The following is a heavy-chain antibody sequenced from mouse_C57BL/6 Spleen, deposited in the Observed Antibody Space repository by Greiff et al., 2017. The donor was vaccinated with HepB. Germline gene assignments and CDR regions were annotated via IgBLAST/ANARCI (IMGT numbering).Heavy chain of an antibody. Sequence: QVQLQQPGAELVMPGASVKLSCKASGYTFTSYWMHWVKQRPGQGLEWIGEIDPSDSYTNYNQKFKGKSTLTVDKSSSTAYMQLSSLTSEDSAVYYCARGSWDKGAYYFDYWGQGTTLTVSS. D-gene: IGHD4-1*01. J-gene: IGHJ2*01. V-gene: IGHV1-69*01. CDR3: ARGSWDKGAYYFDY. CDR1: GYTFTSYW. CDR2: IDPSDSYT.